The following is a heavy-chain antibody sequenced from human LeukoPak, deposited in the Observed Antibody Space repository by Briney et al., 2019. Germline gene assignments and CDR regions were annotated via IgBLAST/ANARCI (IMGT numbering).Heavy chain of an antibody. CDR3: AKGGALYCSGGSCYGGFIDY. CDR2: ISGSGGST. Sequence: RGSLRLSCAASGFTFSSYSMYWVRQAPGKGLEWVSAISGSGGSTYYADSVKGRFTISRDNSKNTLYLQMNSLRAEDTAVYYCAKGGALYCSGGSCYGGFIDYWGQGTLVTVSS. CDR1: GFTFSSYS. J-gene: IGHJ4*02. D-gene: IGHD2-15*01. V-gene: IGHV3-23*01.